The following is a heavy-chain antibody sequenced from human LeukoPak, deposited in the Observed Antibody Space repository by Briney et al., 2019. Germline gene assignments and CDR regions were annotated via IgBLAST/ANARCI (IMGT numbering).Heavy chain of an antibody. V-gene: IGHV3-23*01. CDR1: GFTFSSYA. CDR3: AKDLRVISGYSKTDS. J-gene: IGHJ4*02. Sequence: GGTLRLSCTVYGFTFSSYAMSWVRQAPGKGLEWVSTISGSGGSTYYADSVKGRFTISRDNSKNTLYLQMISLRAEDTAVYYCAKDLRVISGYSKTDSWGQGTQVTVSS. CDR2: ISGSGGST. D-gene: IGHD3-22*01.